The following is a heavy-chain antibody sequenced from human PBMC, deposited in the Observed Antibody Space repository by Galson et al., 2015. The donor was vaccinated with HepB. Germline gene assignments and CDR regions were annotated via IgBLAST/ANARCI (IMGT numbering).Heavy chain of an antibody. CDR2: IGAHGGTK. CDR1: GFTFSSYA. V-gene: IGHV3-23*01. D-gene: IGHD6-13*01. CDR3: AKERDSNSWYDWYFDL. Sequence: SLRLSCAASGFTFSSYAMNWVRQAPGKGLEWVSAIGAHGGTKFYADSVKGRFTISRDNSKNTLYLQMNSLRAEDTAVFYCAKERDSNSWYDWYFDLWGRGTLVTVSS. J-gene: IGHJ2*01.